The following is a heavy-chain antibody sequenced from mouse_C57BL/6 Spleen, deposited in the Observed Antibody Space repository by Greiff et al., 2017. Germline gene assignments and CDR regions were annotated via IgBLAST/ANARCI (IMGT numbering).Heavy chain of an antibody. D-gene: IGHD1-1*01. V-gene: IGHV5-17*01. J-gene: IGHJ2*01. CDR1: GFTFSDYG. CDR3: ARDVYYGSTFDY. Sequence: EVKVEESGGGLVKPGGSLKLSCAASGFTFSDYGMHWVRQAPEKGLEWVAYISSGSSTIYYADTVKGRFTISRDNAKNTLFLQMTSLRSEDTAMYYCARDVYYGSTFDYWGQGTTLTVSS. CDR2: ISSGSSTI.